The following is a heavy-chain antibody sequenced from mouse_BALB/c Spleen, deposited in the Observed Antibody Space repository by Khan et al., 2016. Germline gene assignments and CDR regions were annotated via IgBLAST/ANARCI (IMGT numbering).Heavy chain of an antibody. CDR1: GYTFTSYW. J-gene: IGHJ2*01. D-gene: IGHD1-1*01. CDR2: INPSTGYT. Sequence: QVQLQQSGAELAKPGASVKMSCKASGYTFTSYWMHWVKQRPGQGLEWIGYINPSTGYTEYNQKFKDKATLTADKSSSTAYMQLRSLTSEDSAVYYCARGILRYPFDYWGQGTTLTVSS. V-gene: IGHV1-7*01. CDR3: ARGILRYPFDY.